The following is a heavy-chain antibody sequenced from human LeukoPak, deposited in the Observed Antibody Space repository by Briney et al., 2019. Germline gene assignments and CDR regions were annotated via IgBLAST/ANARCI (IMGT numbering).Heavy chain of an antibody. V-gene: IGHV1-2*06. Sequence: ASVKVSCKASGYTFTGYYMHWVRQAPGQGLEWMGRINPNSGGTNYAQKFQGRVTMTRDTSISTAYMELSRLRSDDTAVYYCARGSVRFLEWLPFDPWGQGTLVTVSS. D-gene: IGHD3-3*01. CDR1: GYTFTGYY. CDR2: INPNSGGT. CDR3: ARGSVRFLEWLPFDP. J-gene: IGHJ5*02.